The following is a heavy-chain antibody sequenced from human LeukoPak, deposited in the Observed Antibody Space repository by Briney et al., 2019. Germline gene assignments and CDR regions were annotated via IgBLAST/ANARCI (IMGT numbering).Heavy chain of an antibody. CDR1: GFTFSDYY. Sequence: GGSLRLSCAASGFTFSDYYMTWIRQAPGKGLEWVAYISSSGDTIYYADSVKGRFTISRDNAKNSLYLQMNSLRAADTAVYYCARDIFGVLWFGESWGQGTLVTVSS. CDR3: ARDIFGVLWFGES. J-gene: IGHJ4*02. D-gene: IGHD3-10*01. V-gene: IGHV3-11*04. CDR2: ISSSGDTI.